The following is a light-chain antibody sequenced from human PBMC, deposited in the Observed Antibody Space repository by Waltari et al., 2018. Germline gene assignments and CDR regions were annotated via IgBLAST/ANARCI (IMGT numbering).Light chain of an antibody. J-gene: IGKJ1*01. CDR3: QKYVNLPAT. Sequence: EIVLTQSPCTPSLSPGERDTLSCRASQSVGRYLAWYQQKPGQAPRLLIYDASTRATGIPDRFSGSGSGTDFSLTISRLESEDFAVYYCQKYVNLPATFGQGTKVEIK. CDR2: DAS. V-gene: IGKV3-20*01. CDR1: QSVGRY.